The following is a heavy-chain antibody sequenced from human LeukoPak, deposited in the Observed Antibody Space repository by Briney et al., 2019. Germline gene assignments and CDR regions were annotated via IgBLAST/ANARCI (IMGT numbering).Heavy chain of an antibody. J-gene: IGHJ4*02. V-gene: IGHV1-8*03. CDR3: ARARRSDYGDYEGGGY. CDR1: GYPFSNYD. CDR2: MNPNSGNT. Sequence: ASVKVSCKASGYPFSNYDINWVRQATGQGLEWMGWMNPNSGNTHYAQKFQGRVSFTRNTSINTAYMELRSLRSDDTAVYYCARARRSDYGDYEGGGYWGQGTLVTVSS. D-gene: IGHD4-17*01.